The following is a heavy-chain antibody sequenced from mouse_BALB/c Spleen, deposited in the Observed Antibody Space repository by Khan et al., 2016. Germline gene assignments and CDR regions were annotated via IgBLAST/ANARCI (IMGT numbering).Heavy chain of an antibody. CDR1: GYSITSDYA. CDR3: ANLAYDGLAWFAY. Sequence: EVQLQESGPGLVKPSQSLSLTCTVTGYSITSDYAWNWIRQFPGNKLEWMGYISYSGSTSYNPSLKSRISITRDTSKNQFFLQLNSVTTEDTATYYCANLAYDGLAWFAYWGQGTLVTVSA. D-gene: IGHD2-10*01. CDR2: ISYSGST. V-gene: IGHV3-2*02. J-gene: IGHJ3*01.